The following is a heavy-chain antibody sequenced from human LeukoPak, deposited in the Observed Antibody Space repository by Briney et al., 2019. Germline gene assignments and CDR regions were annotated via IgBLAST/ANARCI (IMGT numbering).Heavy chain of an antibody. J-gene: IGHJ5*01. V-gene: IGHV3-9*01. CDR2: ISHDGGTI. D-gene: IGHD6-19*01. CDR1: GFRFWSYA. Sequence: GRSLRLSCEVAGFRFWSYAMHWVRQVPGKGLEWVAGISHDGGTIDYADSVQGRFIISRDNARNSLYLQMNSLTPEDTAFYYSGKDTEQWLVHIGSRGLGTMVTVSS. CDR3: GKDTEQWLVHIGS.